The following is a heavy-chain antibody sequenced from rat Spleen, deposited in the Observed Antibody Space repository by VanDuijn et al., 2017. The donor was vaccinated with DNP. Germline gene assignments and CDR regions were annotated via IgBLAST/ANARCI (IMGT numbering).Heavy chain of an antibody. CDR1: GFSLTSYH. Sequence: QVQLKESGPVLVQASETLSLTCTVSGFSLTSYHVSWVRQPPGKGLEWMGVIWDDGSTAYNSALKSRLSISKDTSKSQVFLKMNSLQTEDTATYYCARAGRAPLDYWGQGVMVTVSS. CDR3: ARAGRAPLDY. V-gene: IGHV2-32*01. J-gene: IGHJ2*01. D-gene: IGHD1-11*01. CDR2: IWDDGST.